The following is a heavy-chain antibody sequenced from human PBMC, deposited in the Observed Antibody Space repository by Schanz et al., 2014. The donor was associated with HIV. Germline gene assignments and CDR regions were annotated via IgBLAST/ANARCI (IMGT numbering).Heavy chain of an antibody. Sequence: EVQLVESGGGLVQPGGSLRLSCAASGFTFSSYWMSWVRQAPGKGLEWVANIKQDGSEKYYVDSVKGRFTISRDNAKNSLYLQMNSLRFADTAVYYCVRGDTVFEYWGQGTLVTVS. CDR3: VRGDTVFEY. V-gene: IGHV3-7*01. J-gene: IGHJ4*02. D-gene: IGHD5-18*01. CDR2: IKQDGSEK. CDR1: GFTFSSYW.